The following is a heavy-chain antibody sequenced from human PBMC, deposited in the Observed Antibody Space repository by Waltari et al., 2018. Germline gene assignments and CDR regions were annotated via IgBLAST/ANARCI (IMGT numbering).Heavy chain of an antibody. V-gene: IGHV4-34*01. CDR1: GGSFSGYY. CDR2: INHSGST. J-gene: IGHJ5*02. CDR3: ARRRCSSTSCYRAMGNWFDP. D-gene: IGHD2-2*02. Sequence: QVQLQQWGAGLLKPSETLSLTCAVYGGSFSGYYWSWIRQPPGKGLEWIGEINHSGSTNYNPSRKSRVTIAVDTSKNQCSLKLSSVTAADTAVYYCARRRCSSTSCYRAMGNWFDPWGQGTLVTVSS.